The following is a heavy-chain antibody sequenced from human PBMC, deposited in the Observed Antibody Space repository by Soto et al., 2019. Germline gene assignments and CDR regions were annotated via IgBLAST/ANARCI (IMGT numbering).Heavy chain of an antibody. CDR3: ARDGVRSKLAFKKDWFDP. V-gene: IGHV1-18*01. D-gene: IGHD2-8*01. Sequence: QVPLVQSGAEVKKAGASVKVSCKASGYTFKIYGITWVRQAPGQGLEWMGWISGNNDNSKYAQKFQGRVTMTTDTSTSTAYMELRSLRSDDTAVYFCARDGVRSKLAFKKDWFDPWGQGTLVTVSS. CDR2: ISGNNDNS. CDR1: GYTFKIYG. J-gene: IGHJ5*02.